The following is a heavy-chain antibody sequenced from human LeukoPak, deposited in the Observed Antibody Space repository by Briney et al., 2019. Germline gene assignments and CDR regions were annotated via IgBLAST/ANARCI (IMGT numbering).Heavy chain of an antibody. Sequence: GASVKVSCKASGYTFSSYDINRVRQATGQGLEWMGWMNPNSGNTGYAQNFQGRVTMTRNTSINTAYMELSSLRPDDTAVYFCAKASNYYYYYALDVWGQGTTVTVSS. CDR2: MNPNSGNT. D-gene: IGHD4-11*01. CDR3: AKASNYYYYYALDV. CDR1: GYTFSSYD. J-gene: IGHJ6*02. V-gene: IGHV1-8*01.